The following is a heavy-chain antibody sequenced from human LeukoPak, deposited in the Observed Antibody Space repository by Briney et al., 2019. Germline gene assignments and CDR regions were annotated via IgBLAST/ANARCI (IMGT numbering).Heavy chain of an antibody. V-gene: IGHV3-48*03. CDR1: GFTFSSYE. D-gene: IGHD3-22*01. Sequence: GGSLRLSCAASGFTFSSYEMNWVRQAPGKGLEWVSYISSSGSTIYYADSVKGRFTISRDNAKNSLYLQMDSLRVEDTAVYYCARSDNTGYFDYWGQGTLVTVSS. CDR3: ARSDNTGYFDY. J-gene: IGHJ4*02. CDR2: ISSSGSTI.